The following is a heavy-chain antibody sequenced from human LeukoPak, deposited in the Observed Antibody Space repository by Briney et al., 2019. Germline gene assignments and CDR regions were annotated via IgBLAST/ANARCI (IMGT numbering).Heavy chain of an antibody. CDR2: ISSSGSTI. Sequence: PGRSLRLSCAASGFTFSSYEMKWVRQAPGKGLEWVSYISSSGSTIYYADSVKGRFTISRDNAKNSLYLQMNSLRAEDTAVYYCARGSIVVVTNYDAFDIWGQGTMVTVSS. V-gene: IGHV3-48*03. CDR1: GFTFSSYE. CDR3: ARGSIVVVTNYDAFDI. D-gene: IGHD3-22*01. J-gene: IGHJ3*02.